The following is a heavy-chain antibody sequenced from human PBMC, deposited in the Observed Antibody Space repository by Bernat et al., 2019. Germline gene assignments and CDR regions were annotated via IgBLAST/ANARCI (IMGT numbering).Heavy chain of an antibody. CDR3: ARGQQLVENWFDP. J-gene: IGHJ5*02. Sequence: QLQLQESGPGLVKPSETLSLTCTVSGGSISSSSYYWGWIRQPPGKGLEWIGSIYYSGSTNYNPSLKSRVTISVDTSKNQFSLKLSSVTAADTAVYYCARGQQLVENWFDPWGQGTLVTVSS. D-gene: IGHD6-13*01. CDR2: IYYSGST. V-gene: IGHV4-39*07. CDR1: GGSISSSSYY.